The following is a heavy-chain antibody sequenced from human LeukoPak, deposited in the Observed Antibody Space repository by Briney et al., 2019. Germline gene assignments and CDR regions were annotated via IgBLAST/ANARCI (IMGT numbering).Heavy chain of an antibody. D-gene: IGHD1-1*01. Sequence: PGGSLRLSCAASGFTFSSYEMNWVRQAPGRGLEWVSYISSSGSTIYYADSVKGRFTISRNNAKNSLYLQMSSLRAEDTAVYYCARAPTGTVYWGQGTLVTVSS. CDR1: GFTFSSYE. V-gene: IGHV3-48*03. J-gene: IGHJ4*02. CDR2: ISSSGSTI. CDR3: ARAPTGTVY.